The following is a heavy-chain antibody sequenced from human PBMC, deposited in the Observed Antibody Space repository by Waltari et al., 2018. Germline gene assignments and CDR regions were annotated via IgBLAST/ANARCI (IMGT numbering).Heavy chain of an antibody. CDR1: GGTFSSYA. D-gene: IGHD6-13*01. CDR3: ARGGEAAAGNFDY. CDR2: VSLIFSTA. J-gene: IGHJ4*02. V-gene: IGHV1-69*08. Sequence: QVQLVQAGAEVKKPGSSVKVSCKASGGTFSSYAISWVRQAPGQGLEWMGRVSLIFSTANYEQELQGRVTITAAKSTTTAYMELGSLRSEDTAVYYCARGGEAAAGNFDYWGQGTLVTVSS.